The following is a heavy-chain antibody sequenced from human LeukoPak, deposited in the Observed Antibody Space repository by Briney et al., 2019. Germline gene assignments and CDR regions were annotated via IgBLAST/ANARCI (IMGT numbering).Heavy chain of an antibody. CDR3: AKDSVDSSSWYFDY. V-gene: IGHV3-9*01. CDR1: GFTFDDYA. CDR2: ISWNSGSI. D-gene: IGHD6-13*01. J-gene: IGHJ4*02. Sequence: GRSLRLSCAASGFTFDDYAMHWVRLAPGKGLEWVSGISWNSGSIGYADSVKGRFTISRDNAKNSLYLQMNSLRAEDTALYYCAKDSVDSSSWYFDYWGQGTLVTVSS.